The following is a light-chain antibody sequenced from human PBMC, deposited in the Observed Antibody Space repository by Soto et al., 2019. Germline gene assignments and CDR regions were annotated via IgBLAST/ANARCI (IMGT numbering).Light chain of an antibody. J-gene: IGKJ1*01. CDR2: KAS. V-gene: IGKV1-5*03. CDR3: QQYNDYPWT. Sequence: DIQMTQSPSTLSTSVGDRVTITCRASQSISSWLAWYQQKPGKAHKLLIYKASSLESGVPSRFSGSGSETEFTLTISSLQPDDFATYYCQQYNDYPWTFGQGTKVEIQ. CDR1: QSISSW.